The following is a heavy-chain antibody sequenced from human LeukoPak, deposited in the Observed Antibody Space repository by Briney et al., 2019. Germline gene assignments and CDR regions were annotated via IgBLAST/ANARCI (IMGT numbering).Heavy chain of an antibody. D-gene: IGHD3-22*01. CDR1: GYTLTELS. J-gene: IGHJ4*02. V-gene: IGHV1-24*01. CDR3: ARDRYQGSGYYLR. Sequence: ASVKVSCKVSGYTLTELSMHWVRQAPGKGLEWMGGFDPEDGETIYAQKFQGRVTMTTDTSTSTAYMELRSLRSDDTAVYYCARDRYQGSGYYLRWGQGTLVTVSS. CDR2: FDPEDGET.